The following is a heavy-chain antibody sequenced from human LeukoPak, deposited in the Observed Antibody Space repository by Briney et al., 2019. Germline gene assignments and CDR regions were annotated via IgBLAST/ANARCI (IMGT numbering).Heavy chain of an antibody. CDR1: GGSLSGYY. J-gene: IGHJ4*02. V-gene: IGHV4-34*01. CDR2: INHSGST. CDR3: ASAPPASGGKRYYFDY. D-gene: IGHD4-23*01. Sequence: KPSETLSLTCAVYGGSLSGYYWSWIRQPPGKGLEWIGEINHSGSTNYNPSLKSRVTISVDTSKNQFSLKLSSVTAADTAVYYCASAPPASGGKRYYFDYWGQGTLVTVSS.